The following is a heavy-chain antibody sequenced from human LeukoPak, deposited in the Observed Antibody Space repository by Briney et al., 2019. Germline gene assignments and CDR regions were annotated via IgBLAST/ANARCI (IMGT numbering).Heavy chain of an antibody. CDR1: GGSISSGGYY. D-gene: IGHD3-22*01. CDR2: IYHSGST. Sequence: SETLSLTCTVSGGSISSGGYYWSWIRQPPGKGLEWIGYIYHSGSTYYNPSLKSRVTISVDRSKNQFSLKLSSVTAADTAVYYCARVPYYDSSGYYSRDDPWNAFDIWGQGTMVTVSS. CDR3: ARVPYYDSSGYYSRDDPWNAFDI. J-gene: IGHJ3*02. V-gene: IGHV4-30-2*01.